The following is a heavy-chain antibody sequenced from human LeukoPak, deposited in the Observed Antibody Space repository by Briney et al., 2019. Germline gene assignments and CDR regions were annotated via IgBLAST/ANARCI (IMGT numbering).Heavy chain of an antibody. V-gene: IGHV3-30*18. CDR3: AKDSSGGGSDFDY. CDR2: ISYDGSNK. J-gene: IGHJ4*02. D-gene: IGHD3-16*01. CDR1: GFPFSSYG. Sequence: GGSLRLSCAASGFPFSSYGMHWVRQAPGKGLEWVAVISYDGSNKYYADSVKGRFTISRDNSKNTLYLQMNRLSAEDTAVYYCAKDSSGGGSDFDYWGQGTLVTVSS.